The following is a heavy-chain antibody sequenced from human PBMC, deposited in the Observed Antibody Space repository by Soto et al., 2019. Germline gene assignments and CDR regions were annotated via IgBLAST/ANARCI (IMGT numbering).Heavy chain of an antibody. V-gene: IGHV4-39*01. CDR3: ARHRHGSGSYYFILGNYMDV. J-gene: IGHJ6*03. CDR1: GGSISSSSYY. D-gene: IGHD3-10*01. Sequence: QLQLQESGPGLVKPSETLSLTCTVSGGSISSSSYYWGWIRQPPGKGLEWIGSSYYSGSTYYNPSLKSRVTISVDTSKNQFSLELSSVTAADTVVYYCARHRHGSGSYYFILGNYMDVWGKGTTVTVSS. CDR2: SYYSGST.